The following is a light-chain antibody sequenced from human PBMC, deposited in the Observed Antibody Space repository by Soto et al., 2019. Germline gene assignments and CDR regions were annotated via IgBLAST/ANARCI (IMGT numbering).Light chain of an antibody. CDR1: SSNIGAGYD. J-gene: IGLJ2*01. CDR3: QSYDSSLSGSMV. Sequence: QSVLTQPTSVSGAPGQRVTISCTGSSSNIGAGYDVHWYQQLPGTAPKLLIYGNSNRPSGVPDRFSGSKSGTSASLAITGLQAEDDADYYCQSYDSSLSGSMVFGGGTKVTVL. CDR2: GNS. V-gene: IGLV1-40*01.